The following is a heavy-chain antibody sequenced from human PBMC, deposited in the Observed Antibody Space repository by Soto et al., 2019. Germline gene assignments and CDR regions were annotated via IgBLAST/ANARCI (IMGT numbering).Heavy chain of an antibody. D-gene: IGHD3-22*01. J-gene: IGHJ6*02. CDR3: ARGHTYYYDSSGYSQKTDYYYGMDV. CDR1: GYTFTGYY. Sequence: ASVKVSCKASGYTFTGYYMHWVRQAPGQGLEWMGWINPNSGGTNYAQKFQGWVTMARDTSISTAYMELSRLRSDDTAVYYCARGHTYYYDSSGYSQKTDYYYGMDVWGQGTTVTVSS. V-gene: IGHV1-2*04. CDR2: INPNSGGT.